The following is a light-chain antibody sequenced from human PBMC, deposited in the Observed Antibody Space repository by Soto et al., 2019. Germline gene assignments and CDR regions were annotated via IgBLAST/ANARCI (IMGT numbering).Light chain of an antibody. CDR2: GAS. CDR3: QQYNNWPPWT. J-gene: IGKJ1*01. CDR1: QSVSSN. Sequence: EIVMTQSPATLSVSPGERATLSCSASQSVSSNLAWYQQKPGQAPRLLTYGASTRAAGIPARFSGSGSGPHLTLTISRLQSEDFVVYYCQQYNNWPPWTLGQGTKVEI. V-gene: IGKV3-15*01.